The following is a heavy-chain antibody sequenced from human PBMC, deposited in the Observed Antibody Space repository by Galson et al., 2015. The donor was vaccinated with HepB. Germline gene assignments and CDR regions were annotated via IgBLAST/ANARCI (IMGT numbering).Heavy chain of an antibody. J-gene: IGHJ4*02. Sequence: SETLSLTCAVSGDSISSDSWWSWVRQPPGEGLEWIGEIYHSGGTNYRPSLKSRVTISVDKSKNLFSLKLTFVTAADTAVYYCARAKEGRSYFVYWGQGTLVTVSS. CDR2: IYHSGGT. CDR3: ARAKEGRSYFVY. D-gene: IGHD1-14*01. V-gene: IGHV4-4*02. CDR1: GDSISSDSW.